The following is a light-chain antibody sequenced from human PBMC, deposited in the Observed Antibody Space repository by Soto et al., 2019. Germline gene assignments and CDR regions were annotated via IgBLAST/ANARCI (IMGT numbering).Light chain of an antibody. CDR3: LQHNNYPRT. V-gene: IGKV1-17*01. Sequence: DIQMTQSPSSLSASVGDKVTITCRASQGIRNDLNWYQQKPGKAPKRLIYAASSLQSGVPSRFSGSGSGTEFTLTISSLQPEDFATYYCLQHNNYPRTFGQGTKVEIK. J-gene: IGKJ1*01. CDR2: AAS. CDR1: QGIRND.